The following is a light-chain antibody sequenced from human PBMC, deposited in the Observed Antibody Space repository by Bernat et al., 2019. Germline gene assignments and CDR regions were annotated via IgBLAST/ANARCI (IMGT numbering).Light chain of an antibody. J-gene: IGKJ4*01. CDR2: DAS. Sequence: EIVLTQSPATLSLSPGERATLSCRASQSVGSYLAWYQQKPGQAHRLLIYDASNRATDIPARFSGSGSGTDFTLTISSLVPEDFAVYYCQQRRNWPLTFGGGTKVEIK. CDR3: QQRRNWPLT. CDR1: QSVGSY. V-gene: IGKV3-11*01.